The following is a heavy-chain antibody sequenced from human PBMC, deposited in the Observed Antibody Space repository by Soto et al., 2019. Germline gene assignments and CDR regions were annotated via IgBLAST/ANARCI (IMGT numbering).Heavy chain of an antibody. CDR3: ARGSVDTVDSSGFYED. CDR1: GGSFSAYY. Sequence: PSETLSLTCAVYGGSFSAYYWSWIRQPPGKGLEWIGEINHSGGTSYNPSLKSRVTISVDTSKSQFSLKLTSVTAADRAVYYCARGSVDTVDSSGFYEDGGKGTPVTVS. CDR2: INHSGGT. V-gene: IGHV4-34*01. D-gene: IGHD3-22*01. J-gene: IGHJ4*02.